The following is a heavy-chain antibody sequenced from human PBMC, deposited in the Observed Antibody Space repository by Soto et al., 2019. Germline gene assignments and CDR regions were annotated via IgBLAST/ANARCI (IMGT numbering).Heavy chain of an antibody. J-gene: IGHJ4*02. CDR2: ITSIGTTV. Sequence: EVQLVESGGGFVQPGGSLRLSCAASGFTFSSSEMNWVRQAPGKGLEWIAYITSIGTTVYYADSVKGRFTISRDNAKNSLYLQMNSLRAEDTAVYYCARGNSPVNVYWGQGSLVTVSS. D-gene: IGHD2-21*01. CDR3: ARGNSPVNVY. V-gene: IGHV3-48*03. CDR1: GFTFSSSE.